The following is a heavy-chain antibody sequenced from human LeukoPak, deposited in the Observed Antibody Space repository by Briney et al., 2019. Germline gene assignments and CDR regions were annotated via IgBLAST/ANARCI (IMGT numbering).Heavy chain of an antibody. CDR2: IIPIFGTA. J-gene: IGHJ4*02. D-gene: IGHD4-17*01. CDR3: ARDPGDYGDYLLDY. CDR1: GGTFSSYA. V-gene: IGHV1-69*13. Sequence: SVKVSCKASGGTFSSYAISWVRQAPGQGLEWMGGIIPIFGTANYAQKFQGRVTITADESTSTAYMELSSLRSEATAVYYCARDPGDYGDYLLDYWGQGTLVTVSS.